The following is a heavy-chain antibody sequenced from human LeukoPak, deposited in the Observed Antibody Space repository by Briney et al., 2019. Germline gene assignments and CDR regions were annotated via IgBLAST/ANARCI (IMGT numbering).Heavy chain of an antibody. D-gene: IGHD3-22*01. V-gene: IGHV3-23*01. J-gene: IGHJ4*02. CDR1: GFTFSTYA. CDR3: ARDDDRSGYFTEFDY. CDR2: ITGGGRRT. Sequence: PGGSLRLSCVSSGFTFSTYAMTWVRQAPGKGREWVTGITGGGRRTYHADPVRGRFTISRDNSKNTLYLQMNSVRAEDTAVYYCARDDDRSGYFTEFDYGGQETLVTVSS.